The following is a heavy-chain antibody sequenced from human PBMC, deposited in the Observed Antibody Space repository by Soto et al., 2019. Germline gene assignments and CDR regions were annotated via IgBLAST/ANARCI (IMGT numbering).Heavy chain of an antibody. CDR1: GGSISSYY. D-gene: IGHD4-17*01. CDR2: IYYSGST. CDR3: GRNMYGDKSFFY. V-gene: IGHV4-59*01. J-gene: IGHJ4*02. Sequence: SETLSLTCTVSGGSISSYYWSWIRQPPGKGLEWIGYIYYSGSTNYNPSLKSRVTISVDTSKNQFSLKLSSVTAADTAVYYCGRNMYGDKSFFYWGQGTLVTVSS.